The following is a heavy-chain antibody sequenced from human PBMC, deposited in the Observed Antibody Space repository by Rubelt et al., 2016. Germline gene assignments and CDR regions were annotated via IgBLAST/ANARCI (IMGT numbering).Heavy chain of an antibody. CDR1: GFTFSKYN. CDR3: ARDPLLGRGVYGMYV. J-gene: IGHJ6*02. V-gene: IGHV3-48*04. CDR2: ISDRSSTI. Sequence: EVQLVESGGGLVQPGGSLRLSCAASGFTFSKYNMNWVRQAPGKGLGWVSYISDRSSTIYYADSVKGRFTISRDNAKNSLYLQMNSLRAEDTSVDDWARDPLLGRGVYGMYVWGQGTTVTVSS. D-gene: IGHD3-10*01.